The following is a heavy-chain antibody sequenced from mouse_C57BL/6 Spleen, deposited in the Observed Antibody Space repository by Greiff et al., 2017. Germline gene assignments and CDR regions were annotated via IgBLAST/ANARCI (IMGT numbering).Heavy chain of an antibody. D-gene: IGHD3-3*01. CDR1: GFTFSDYG. CDR3: ARQRGDVGAMDY. J-gene: IGHJ4*01. CDR2: ISNLAYSI. V-gene: IGHV5-15*01. Sequence: EVKLMESGGGLVQPGGSLKLSCAASGFTFSDYGMAWVRQAPRKGPEWVAFISNLAYSIYYADTVTGRFTISRGNAKNTLYLEMSSLRSEDTAMYYCARQRGDVGAMDYWGQGTSVTVSS.